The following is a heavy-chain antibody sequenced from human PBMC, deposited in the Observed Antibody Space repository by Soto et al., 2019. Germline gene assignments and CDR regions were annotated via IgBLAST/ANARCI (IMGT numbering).Heavy chain of an antibody. J-gene: IGHJ5*02. CDR3: AGGRYCSTAHCYPSSYNWFDP. CDR2: IYYSGST. CDR1: GYSISSGGYY. D-gene: IGHD2-2*01. Sequence: QVQLQESGPGLVKPSQTLSLTCTVSGYSISSGGYYWTWIRQHPGKGLEWIGFIYYSGSTYYNPSLKSRVTMSVDTSKNQFSLTLSSVTAADTAVYYCAGGRYCSTAHCYPSSYNWFDPWGQGTLVTVSS. V-gene: IGHV4-31*03.